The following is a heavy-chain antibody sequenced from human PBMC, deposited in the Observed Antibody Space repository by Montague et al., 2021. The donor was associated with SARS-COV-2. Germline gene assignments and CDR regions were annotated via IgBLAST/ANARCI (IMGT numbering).Heavy chain of an antibody. J-gene: IGHJ4*02. CDR2: ISGNGGNT. D-gene: IGHD2-15*01. Sequence: SLRLSCAASGFTFSSYAMSWVRQAPGKGLEWVSGISGNGGNTYYADSVKGRFTISRDNSKNTLYLQMNSLRAEDTAVYYCASLGYCSGGRCYSGDYWGQGTLVTVSS. CDR1: GFTFSSYA. V-gene: IGHV3-23*01. CDR3: ASLGYCSGGRCYSGDY.